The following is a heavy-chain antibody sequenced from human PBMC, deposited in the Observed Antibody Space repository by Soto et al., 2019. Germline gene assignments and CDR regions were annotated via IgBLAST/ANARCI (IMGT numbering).Heavy chain of an antibody. Sequence: GESLKISCAASGFTFSSYSMNWVRQAPGKGLEWVSSISSSSSYIYYADSVKGRFTISRDNAKNSLYLQMNSLRAEDTAVYYCARTGSGEVAPSPYYFDYWGQGTLVTVSS. CDR2: ISSSSSYI. D-gene: IGHD2-15*01. CDR1: GFTFSSYS. CDR3: ARTGSGEVAPSPYYFDY. J-gene: IGHJ4*02. V-gene: IGHV3-21*01.